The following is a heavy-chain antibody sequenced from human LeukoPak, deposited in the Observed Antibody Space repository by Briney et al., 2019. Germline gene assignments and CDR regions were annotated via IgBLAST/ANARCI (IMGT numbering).Heavy chain of an antibody. CDR1: GYSYTSYW. J-gene: IGHJ4*02. CDR2: IYPGDSDT. Sequence: GESLKISCKGSGYSYTSYWIGWVRQMPGKGLEWMGIIYPGDSDTRYSPSFQGQVTISADKSISTAYLQWSSLKASDTAMYYCARGGASWYYGSGSYYNYFDYWGQGTLVTVSS. D-gene: IGHD3-10*01. V-gene: IGHV5-51*01. CDR3: ARGGASWYYGSGSYYNYFDY.